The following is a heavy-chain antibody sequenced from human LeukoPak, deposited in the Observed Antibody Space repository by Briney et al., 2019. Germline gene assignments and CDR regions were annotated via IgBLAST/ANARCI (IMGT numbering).Heavy chain of an antibody. Sequence: GGSLRFSAAASGFTFSNLDMRWLGQAPGKGLECGTAISGSGGSTYYADSVKGRFSVSTDHSKDTLRLQMNSLRAEETAVYFCARGAMDYYDKSGRDAFDMWGQGTMVTVSS. D-gene: IGHD3-22*01. J-gene: IGHJ3*02. CDR3: ARGAMDYYDKSGRDAFDM. V-gene: IGHV3-23*01. CDR2: ISGSGGST. CDR1: GFTFSNLD.